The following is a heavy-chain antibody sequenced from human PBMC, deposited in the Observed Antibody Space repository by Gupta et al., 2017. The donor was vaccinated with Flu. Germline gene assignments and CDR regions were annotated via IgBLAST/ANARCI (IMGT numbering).Heavy chain of an antibody. Sequence: QITLKESGPTVVKPTQTLTLTCTFSGFSLRTTRVGVGWIRQPPGEAPEWLALIYWDDDKTYSPSLQSRLAITKDTPNNQVVLTLTDMGPADTATYFCARRRPSFGDYFDYWGQGILVTVSS. J-gene: IGHJ4*02. CDR1: GFSLRTTRVG. CDR3: ARRRPSFGDYFDY. CDR2: IYWDDDK. D-gene: IGHD3-16*01. V-gene: IGHV2-5*02.